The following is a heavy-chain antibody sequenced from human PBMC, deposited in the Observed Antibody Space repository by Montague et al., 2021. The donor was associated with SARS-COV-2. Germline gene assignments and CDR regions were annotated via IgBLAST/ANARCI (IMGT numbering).Heavy chain of an antibody. CDR3: ARTYCSSSSCYLFHYYSALDV. V-gene: IGHV3-48*04. Sequence: SLRLSCAASGFSFSNYNMNWVRQAPGKGLEWVSHISSSSSTKFYPDSVKGRFTISRDNAKNSLYLQMNSLRAEDTAVYYCARTYCSSSSCYLFHYYSALDVWGQGTTVTVS. CDR2: ISSSSSTK. J-gene: IGHJ6*02. D-gene: IGHD2-15*01. CDR1: GFSFSNYN.